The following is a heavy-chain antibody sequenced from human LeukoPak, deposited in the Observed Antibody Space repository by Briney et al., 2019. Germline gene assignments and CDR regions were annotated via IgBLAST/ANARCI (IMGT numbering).Heavy chain of an antibody. CDR1: GFTFSSYA. J-gene: IGHJ4*02. Sequence: GGSLRLSCAASGFTFSSYAMSWVRQAPGKGLGWVSAISGSGGSTYYADSVKGRFTISRDNSKNTLYLQMNSLRAEDTAVYYCAKDGVLRFLEWFDYYFDYWGQGTLVTVSS. V-gene: IGHV3-23*01. CDR3: AKDGVLRFLEWFDYYFDY. CDR2: ISGSGGST. D-gene: IGHD3-3*01.